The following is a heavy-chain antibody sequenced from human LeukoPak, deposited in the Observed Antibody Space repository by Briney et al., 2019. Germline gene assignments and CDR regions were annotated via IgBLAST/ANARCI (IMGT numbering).Heavy chain of an antibody. CDR1: GFTFSSYS. V-gene: IGHV3-21*01. J-gene: IGHJ4*02. Sequence: GGSLRLSCAASGFTFSSYSMNWVRQAPGKGLEWVSSISSSSSYIYYAVSVKGRFTISRDNAKNSLYLQMNSLRAEDTAVYYCARGLRGYSGYDFDYWGQGTLVTVSS. CDR3: ARGLRGYSGYDFDY. CDR2: ISSSSSYI. D-gene: IGHD5-12*01.